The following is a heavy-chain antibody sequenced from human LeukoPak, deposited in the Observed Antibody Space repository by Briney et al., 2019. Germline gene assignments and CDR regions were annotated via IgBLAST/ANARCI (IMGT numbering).Heavy chain of an antibody. CDR3: AVAYCGGDCRGGAFDI. Sequence: ASVKVSCKASGYTFTSYYMHWARQAPGQGLEWMGIINPSGGSTSYAQKFQGRVTMTRDTSTSTVYMELSSLRSEDTAVYYCAVAYCGGDCRGGAFDIWGQGTMVTVSS. CDR1: GYTFTSYY. J-gene: IGHJ3*02. V-gene: IGHV1-46*01. D-gene: IGHD2-21*02. CDR2: INPSGGST.